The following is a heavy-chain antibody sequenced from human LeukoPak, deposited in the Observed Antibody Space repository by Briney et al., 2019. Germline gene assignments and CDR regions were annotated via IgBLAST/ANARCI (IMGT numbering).Heavy chain of an antibody. V-gene: IGHV3-53*01. CDR1: GFTVTNNY. D-gene: IGHD6-13*01. Sequence: GGSLRLSCAASGFTVTNNYMSWVRQAPGKGLEWVSVIYSGGNTYYADSVRGRFTISRDNSKNTLYLQMNSLRAEDTAVYYCASGYSSSSPDWGQGTLVTVSS. CDR3: ASGYSSSSPD. J-gene: IGHJ4*02. CDR2: IYSGGNT.